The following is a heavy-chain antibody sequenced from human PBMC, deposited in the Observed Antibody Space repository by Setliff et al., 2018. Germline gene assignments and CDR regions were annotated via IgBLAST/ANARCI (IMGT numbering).Heavy chain of an antibody. Sequence: ASVKVSCKASGYAFTSYYMYWVRQAPGQGLDWMGTINTGGGSARIVDQFRGRVTMTRDTSTSTIYLELTSLRSDDTAVYYCARGGVAAAGKKGVFEHWGQGTLVTVSS. V-gene: IGHV1-46*01. J-gene: IGHJ4*02. CDR2: INTGGGSA. D-gene: IGHD6-13*01. CDR1: GYAFTSYY. CDR3: ARGGVAAAGKKGVFEH.